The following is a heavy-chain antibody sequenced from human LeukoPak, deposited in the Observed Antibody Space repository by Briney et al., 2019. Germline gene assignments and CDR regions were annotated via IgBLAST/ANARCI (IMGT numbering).Heavy chain of an antibody. Sequence: PSETLSLTCTVSGGSISSYYWSWIRQPPGKGLEWIGYIYYSGSTNYNPSLKSRVTISVDTSKNQFSLKLSSVTAADTAVYYCARQGDSSGYYYRYYGMDVWGQGTTVTVSS. CDR3: ARQGDSSGYYYRYYGMDV. CDR2: IYYSGST. J-gene: IGHJ6*02. CDR1: GGSISSYY. V-gene: IGHV4-59*08. D-gene: IGHD3-22*01.